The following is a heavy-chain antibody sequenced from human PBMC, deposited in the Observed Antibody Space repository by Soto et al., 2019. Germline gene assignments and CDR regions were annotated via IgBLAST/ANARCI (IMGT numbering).Heavy chain of an antibody. CDR1: GFNFGDYA. V-gene: IGHV3-9*01. Sequence: EVQLVESGGGLVQPGRSLRLSCAASGFNFGDYAMHWVRQAPGKGLEWASGISWNSGTIVYVDSVKGRFTMSRDNGKNSLYLQMNSLRPEDTALYYCVNGFCSSERCYTHSYMGVWGEGTTVTVSS. CDR2: ISWNSGTI. J-gene: IGHJ6*03. CDR3: VNGFCSSERCYTHSYMGV. D-gene: IGHD2-2*03.